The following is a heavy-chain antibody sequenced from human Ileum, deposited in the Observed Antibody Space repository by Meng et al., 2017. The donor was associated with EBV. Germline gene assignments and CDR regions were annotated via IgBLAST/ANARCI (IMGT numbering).Heavy chain of an antibody. CDR2: IWSDGSQK. CDR3: ASDRGGAAFNY. J-gene: IGHJ4*02. CDR1: GFSFSTYG. D-gene: IGHD3-16*01. V-gene: IGHV3-33*01. Sequence: VRLVGVGGGVAKPGTSLGLSCAASGFSFSTYGMHWVRQTPGKGLEWVAVIWSDGSQKYCADSVKGRCTISRDNSKNTLYLQMDSLRAEDTAIYYCASDRGGAAFNYWGQGTLVTVSS.